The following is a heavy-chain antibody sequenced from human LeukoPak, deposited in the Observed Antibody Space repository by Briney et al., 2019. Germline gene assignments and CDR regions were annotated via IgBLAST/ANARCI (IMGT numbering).Heavy chain of an antibody. V-gene: IGHV3-7*03. Sequence: QPGGSLRLSCATSGFTFSSYWMSWVRQAPGKGLEWVANIKQDGSEKNYLDSVKGRFTISRDNSKNTLYLQMNSLRAEDTAVYYCAKDYYYGSGSPPSGPFDYWGQGTLVTVSS. CDR2: IKQDGSEK. CDR1: GFTFSSYW. J-gene: IGHJ4*02. CDR3: AKDYYYGSGSPPSGPFDY. D-gene: IGHD3-10*01.